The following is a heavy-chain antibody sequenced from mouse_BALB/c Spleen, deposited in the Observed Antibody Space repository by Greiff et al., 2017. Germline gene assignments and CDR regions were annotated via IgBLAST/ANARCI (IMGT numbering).Heavy chain of an antibody. Sequence: EVKVVESGGGLVQPGGSMKLSCVASGFTFSNYWMNWVRQSPEKGLEWVAEIRLKSNNYATHYAESVKGRFTISRDDSKSSVYLQMNNLRAEDTGIYYCTRPRLGYGFAYWGQGTLVTVSA. J-gene: IGHJ3*01. V-gene: IGHV6-6*02. D-gene: IGHD1-2*01. CDR2: IRLKSNNYAT. CDR3: TRPRLGYGFAY. CDR1: GFTFSNYW.